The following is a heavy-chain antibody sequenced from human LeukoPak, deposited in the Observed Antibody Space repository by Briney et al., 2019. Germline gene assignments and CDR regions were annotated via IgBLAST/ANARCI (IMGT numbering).Heavy chain of an antibody. V-gene: IGHV3-53*01. Sequence: PGGSLRLSCAASGFTVSSNYMSWVRQAPGKGLEWVSVIYSGYNTYYADSGKGRFTISRDNSKNTLYLQMNSLRAEDTAVYYCARIELLWFGELSQLDPWGQGTLVTVSS. CDR3: ARIELLWFGELSQLDP. J-gene: IGHJ5*02. D-gene: IGHD3-10*01. CDR2: IYSGYNT. CDR1: GFTVSSNY.